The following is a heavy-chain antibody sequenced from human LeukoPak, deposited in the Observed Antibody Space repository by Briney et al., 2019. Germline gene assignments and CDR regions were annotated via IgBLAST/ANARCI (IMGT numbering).Heavy chain of an antibody. D-gene: IGHD2-2*02. Sequence: GGSLRLSCAASGFTFSSYSMNWVRQAPGKGLEWVSSISSSSSYIYYADSVKGRFTISRDNAKNSLYLQMNSLRAEDTAVYYCARDFGWYRSSTSCYMGLGNVDVWGKGTTVTVSS. V-gene: IGHV3-21*01. CDR2: ISSSSSYI. CDR3: ARDFGWYRSSTSCYMGLGNVDV. CDR1: GFTFSSYS. J-gene: IGHJ6*04.